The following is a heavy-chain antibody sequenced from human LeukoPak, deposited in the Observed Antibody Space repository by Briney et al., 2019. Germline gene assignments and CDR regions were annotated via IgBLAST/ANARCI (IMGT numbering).Heavy chain of an antibody. CDR3: ARVDIVVVPAAIEAAHYYYYGMDV. V-gene: IGHV1-2*02. CDR1: GYTFTGYY. CDR2: INPNSGGT. Sequence: GASVKVSCKASGYTFTGYYMHWVRQAPGQGLEWMGWINPNSGGTNYAQKFQGRVTMTRDTSISTAYMELSRLRSDDTAVYYCARVDIVVVPAAIEAAHYYYYGMDVWGQGTTVTVSS. J-gene: IGHJ6*02. D-gene: IGHD2-2*02.